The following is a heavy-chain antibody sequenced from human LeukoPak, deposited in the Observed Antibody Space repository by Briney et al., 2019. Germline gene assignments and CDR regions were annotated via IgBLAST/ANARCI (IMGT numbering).Heavy chain of an antibody. CDR1: RGTFSSYA. V-gene: IGHV1-69*05. Sequence: ASVKVSCKASRGTFSSYAISWVRQAPGQGLEWMGGIIPIFGTANYAQKFQGRVTITTDESTSTAYMELSSLRSEDTAVYYCAREVVVVPVAMNYYYYYMDVWGKGTTVTVSS. D-gene: IGHD2-2*01. CDR2: IIPIFGTA. CDR3: AREVVVVPVAMNYYYYYMDV. J-gene: IGHJ6*03.